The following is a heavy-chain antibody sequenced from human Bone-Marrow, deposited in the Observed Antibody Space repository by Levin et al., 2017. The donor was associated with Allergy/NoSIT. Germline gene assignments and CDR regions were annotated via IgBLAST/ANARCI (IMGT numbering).Heavy chain of an antibody. CDR1: GFSLSSSGVG. Sequence: SGPTLVKPTQTLTLTCTFSGFSLSSSGVGVGWIRQPPGKALEWLALIYWDDEERYSPSLKSRLTITKDTSKNQVVLKLTNMDPVDTATYYCAHRIQSADDRPRGYSRGWAFDYWGQGVLVTVSS. J-gene: IGHJ4*02. CDR3: AHRIQSADDRPRGYSRGWAFDY. V-gene: IGHV2-5*02. D-gene: IGHD6-19*01. CDR2: IYWDDEE.